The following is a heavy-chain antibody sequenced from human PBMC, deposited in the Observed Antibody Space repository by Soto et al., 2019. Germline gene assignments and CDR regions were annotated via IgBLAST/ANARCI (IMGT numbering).Heavy chain of an antibody. J-gene: IGHJ5*02. CDR3: ARRRKDYYGSGSYNWFDT. Sequence: GESLKISCKGSGYSFTSYWIGWVRQMPWKGLEWMGIIYPGDSDTRYSPSFQGQVTISADKSISTACLQWSSLKASDTAMYYGARRRKDYYGSGSYNWFDTWGQGTLVTVSS. CDR1: GYSFTSYW. V-gene: IGHV5-51*01. D-gene: IGHD3-10*01. CDR2: IYPGDSDT.